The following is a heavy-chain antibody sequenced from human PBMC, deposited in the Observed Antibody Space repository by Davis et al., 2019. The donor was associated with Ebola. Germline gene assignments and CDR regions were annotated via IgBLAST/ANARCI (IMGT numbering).Heavy chain of an antibody. CDR1: GGSISSSNW. CDR3: ARLMATIGNY. D-gene: IGHD5-24*01. CDR2: IYHSGST. J-gene: IGHJ4*02. V-gene: IGHV4-4*02. Sequence: MPSETLSLTCAVSGGSISSSNWWSWVRQPPGKGLAWIGEIYHSGSTNYNPSLKSRVTISVDTSKNQFSLKLSSVTAADTAVYYCARLMATIGNYWGQGTLVTVSS.